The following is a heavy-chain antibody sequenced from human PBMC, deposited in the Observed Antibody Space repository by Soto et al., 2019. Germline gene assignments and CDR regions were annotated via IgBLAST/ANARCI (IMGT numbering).Heavy chain of an antibody. J-gene: IGHJ4*02. D-gene: IGHD3-10*01. V-gene: IGHV4-30-4*01. CDR1: GGSITSADYY. CDR2: IYYTGST. CDR3: ARENNVLPGGYFDY. Sequence: SETLSLTCTVSGGSITSADYYWSWIRQPPGKGLEWIAYIYYTGSTYYNPSLKSRVTISVDTSKNQFSLKLSSVTAADTAVYYCARENNVLPGGYFDYWGQGTLVTVSS.